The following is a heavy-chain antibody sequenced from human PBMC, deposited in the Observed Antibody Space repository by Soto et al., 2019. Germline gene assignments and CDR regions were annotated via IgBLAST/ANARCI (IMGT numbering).Heavy chain of an antibody. CDR1: GLTFGNYA. J-gene: IGHJ2*01. CDR3: AVTPNCGRDCSAASYWYFDI. V-gene: IGHV3-23*01. Sequence: EVQLLESGEGLVQPGGSVRLSCAASGLTFGNYAMSWVRQAPGKGLEWVSANSGDSGRTYYADSVKGRFTISRDNSKNTLYLQMNTLRAEDTAVYYCAVTPNCGRDCSAASYWYFDIWGRGTLVTVSS. D-gene: IGHD2-21*02. CDR2: NSGDSGRT.